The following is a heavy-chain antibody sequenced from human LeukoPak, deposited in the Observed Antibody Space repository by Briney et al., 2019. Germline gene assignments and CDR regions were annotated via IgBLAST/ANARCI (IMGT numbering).Heavy chain of an antibody. V-gene: IGHV4-59*08. CDR2: IYYSGST. CDR1: GGSISSYY. J-gene: IGHJ5*02. CDR3: ARHVPPLDHFPYYYDSRTGFDP. Sequence: PSETLSLTCTVSGGSISSYYWSWIRQPPGKGLEWIGYIYYSGSTNYNPSLKSRVTISVDTSKNQFSLKLSSVPAADTAVYYCARHVPPLDHFPYYYDSRTGFDPWGQGTLVTVSS. D-gene: IGHD3-22*01.